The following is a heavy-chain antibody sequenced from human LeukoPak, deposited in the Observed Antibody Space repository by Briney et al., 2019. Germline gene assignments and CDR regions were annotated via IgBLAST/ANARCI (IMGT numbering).Heavy chain of an antibody. Sequence: GGSLRLSCAASGFAFSTYAMSWVRQAPGRGLEWVSRMNSDGSNTNYADSVKGRFTISRDNAKNTLYLQMNSLRADDTAVYYCARDICSGIGCYPRAPFDYWGQGTLVTVSS. CDR1: GFAFSTYA. CDR3: ARDICSGIGCYPRAPFDY. V-gene: IGHV3-74*01. D-gene: IGHD2-15*01. CDR2: MNSDGSNT. J-gene: IGHJ4*02.